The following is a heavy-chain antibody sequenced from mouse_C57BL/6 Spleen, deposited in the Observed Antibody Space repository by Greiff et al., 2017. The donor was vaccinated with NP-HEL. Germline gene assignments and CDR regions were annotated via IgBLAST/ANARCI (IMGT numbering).Heavy chain of an antibody. CDR1: GFNIKDYY. CDR3: TTSRLLRRSYYFDY. Sequence: VHVKQSGAELVRPGASVKLSCTASGFNIKDYYMHWVKQRPEQGLEWIGRIDPEDGDTEYAPKFQGKATMTADTSSNTAYLQLSSLTSEDTAVYYCTTSRLLRRSYYFDYWGQGTTLTVSS. CDR2: IDPEDGDT. D-gene: IGHD1-1*01. J-gene: IGHJ2*01. V-gene: IGHV14-1*01.